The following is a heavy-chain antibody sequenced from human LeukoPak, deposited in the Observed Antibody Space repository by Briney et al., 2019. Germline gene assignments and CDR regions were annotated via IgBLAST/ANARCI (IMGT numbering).Heavy chain of an antibody. D-gene: IGHD1-1*01. CDR1: GFTFSTSG. J-gene: IGHJ6*03. CDR2: ISSSSSYI. Sequence: GGSLRLSCAASGFTFSTSGMHWVRQAPGKGLEWVSSISSSSSYIYYADSVKGRFTISRDNAKNSLYLQMNSLRAEDTAVYYCARDNTGTTFYYYYMDVWGKGTTVTVSS. CDR3: ARDNTGTTFYYYYMDV. V-gene: IGHV3-21*01.